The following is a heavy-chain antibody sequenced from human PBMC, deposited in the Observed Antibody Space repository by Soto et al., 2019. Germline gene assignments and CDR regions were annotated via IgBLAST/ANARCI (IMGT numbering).Heavy chain of an antibody. J-gene: IGHJ6*02. Sequence: GASVRVSCKASGFTFTSSAVQWVRQARGQRLEWIGWIVVGSGNTNYAQKFQERVTITRDMSTSTAYMELSSLRSEDTAVYYCAAAYCSSTSCYMGYYYGTDVQGPGTKFTVSS. CDR1: GFTFTSSA. V-gene: IGHV1-58*01. CDR3: AAAYCSSTSCYMGYYYGTDV. CDR2: IVVGSGNT. D-gene: IGHD2-2*02.